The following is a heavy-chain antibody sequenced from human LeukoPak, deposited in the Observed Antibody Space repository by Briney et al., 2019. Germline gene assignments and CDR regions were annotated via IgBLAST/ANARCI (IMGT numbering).Heavy chain of an antibody. CDR2: ISGSGGST. CDR1: GFTFSSYA. Sequence: GGSLRLSCAASGFTFSSYAMSWVRQAPGKGLEWVSAISGSGGSTYYADSVKGRFTISRDNSKNTLYLQMNSLRVEDTAIYYCARVRWDGDYNTYYYFYMDVWGKGTTVSISS. D-gene: IGHD4-17*01. CDR3: ARVRWDGDYNTYYYFYMDV. J-gene: IGHJ6*03. V-gene: IGHV3-23*01.